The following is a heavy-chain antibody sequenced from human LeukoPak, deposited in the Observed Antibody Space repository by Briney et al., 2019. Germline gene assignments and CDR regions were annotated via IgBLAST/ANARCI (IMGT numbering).Heavy chain of an antibody. D-gene: IGHD5-18*01. CDR2: IIPIFGTA. Sequence: SVKVSCKASGYTFTGYHMHWVRQAPGQGLEWMGGIIPIFGTANYAQKFQGRVTITADESTSTAYMELSSLRSEDTAVYYCASTRGYSYDTHDYWGQGTLVTVSS. CDR3: ASTRGYSYDTHDY. J-gene: IGHJ4*02. V-gene: IGHV1-69*13. CDR1: GYTFTGYH.